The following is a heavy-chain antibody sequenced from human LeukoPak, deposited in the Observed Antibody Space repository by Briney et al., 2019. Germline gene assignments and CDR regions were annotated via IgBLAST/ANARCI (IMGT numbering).Heavy chain of an antibody. J-gene: IGHJ4*02. CDR1: GFTFSSYW. Sequence: GGSLRLSCAASGFTFSSYWMSWVRQAPGKGLEWVANIKQDGSEKYYVDSVKGRFAISRDNAKNSLYLQMNSLRAEDTAVYYCARAQSYYDFWSGRVEGGAFDYWGRGTLVTVSS. CDR3: ARAQSYYDFWSGRVEGGAFDY. V-gene: IGHV3-7*01. CDR2: IKQDGSEK. D-gene: IGHD3-3*01.